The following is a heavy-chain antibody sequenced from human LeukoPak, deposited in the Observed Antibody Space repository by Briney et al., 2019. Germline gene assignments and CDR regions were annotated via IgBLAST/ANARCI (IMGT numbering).Heavy chain of an antibody. Sequence: SETLSLTCTVSGGSISSGGYYWSWIRQHPGKGLEWIGYIYYSGSTYYNPSLKSRVTIPVDTSKNQFSLKLSSVTAADTAVYYCAREDCSGGSCYFDYWGQGTLVTVSS. D-gene: IGHD2-15*01. CDR3: AREDCSGGSCYFDY. CDR2: IYYSGST. CDR1: GGSISSGGYY. J-gene: IGHJ4*02. V-gene: IGHV4-31*03.